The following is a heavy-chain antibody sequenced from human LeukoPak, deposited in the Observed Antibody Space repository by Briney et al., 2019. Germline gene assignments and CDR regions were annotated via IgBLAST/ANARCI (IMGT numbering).Heavy chain of an antibody. CDR2: ISYGGSNI. CDR3: AKDADQLLSGYHFDY. CDR1: GFIFSRYG. D-gene: IGHD2-2*01. Sequence: GGPLSLSCAASGFIFSRYGMQWARDAPGKGLEWVAVISYGGSNIFYADSVKGRFPIHRDYSKNTLYLQMTSLRAEDTAVYYCAKDADQLLSGYHFDYWGQGTLATVSP. V-gene: IGHV3-30*18. J-gene: IGHJ4*02.